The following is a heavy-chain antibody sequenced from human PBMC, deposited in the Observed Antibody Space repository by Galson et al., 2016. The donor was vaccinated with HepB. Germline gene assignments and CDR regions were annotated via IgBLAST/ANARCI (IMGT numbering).Heavy chain of an antibody. CDR1: GGSISSSFYY. V-gene: IGHV4-39*01. D-gene: IGHD3/OR15-3a*01. J-gene: IGHJ3*01. CDR3: ARQDRAGLVNF. Sequence: SETLSLTCTVSGGSISSSFYYWAWIRQPRGEGLEWIGNIYYSGTTYYNPSLQSRVTISVDTSKNQFSLSLTFVTAADTAVYSCARQDRAGLVNFWGQGTMVAVSS. CDR2: IYYSGTT.